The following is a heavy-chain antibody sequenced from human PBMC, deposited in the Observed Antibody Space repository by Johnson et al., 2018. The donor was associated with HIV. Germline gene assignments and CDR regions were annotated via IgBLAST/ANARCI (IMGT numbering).Heavy chain of an antibody. J-gene: IGHJ3*02. CDR2: ISYDGSNK. CDR3: AKEDGAARAFDI. Sequence: VQLVESGGGVVQPGRSLRLSCAASGFTFSSYAMHWVRQAPGKGLEWVAVISYDGSNKYYADSVKGRFTISRDNAKNSLYLQMNGLRAEDTALYYCAKEDGAARAFDIWGQGTMVTVSS. CDR1: GFTFSSYA. D-gene: IGHD6-6*01. V-gene: IGHV3-30-3*02.